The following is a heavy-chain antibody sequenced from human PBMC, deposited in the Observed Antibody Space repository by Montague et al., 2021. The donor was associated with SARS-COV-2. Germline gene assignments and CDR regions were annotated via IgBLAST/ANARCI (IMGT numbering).Heavy chain of an antibody. Sequence: CAISGDSVSSNSTAWNWIRQSPSRGLEWLGRTYYRSKWYNDYVVSVKSRITINPDTSKNQFSLQLNSVTPEDTAVYYCARGGSWLYYFDYWGQGTLVTVSS. J-gene: IGHJ4*02. CDR2: TYYRSKWYN. CDR1: GDSVSSNSTA. D-gene: IGHD6-13*01. CDR3: ARGGSWLYYFDY. V-gene: IGHV6-1*01.